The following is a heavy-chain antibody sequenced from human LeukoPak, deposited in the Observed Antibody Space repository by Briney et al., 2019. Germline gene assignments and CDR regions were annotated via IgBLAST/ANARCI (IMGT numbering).Heavy chain of an antibody. D-gene: IGHD3-9*01. V-gene: IGHV3-30*18. CDR3: AKGVGRYFDWLFLFDY. J-gene: IGHJ4*02. CDR1: GFTFSSYG. Sequence: GGSLGLSCAASGFTFSSYGMHWVRQAPGKGLEWVAVISYDGSNKYYADSVKGRFTISRDNSKNTLYLQMNSLRAEDTAVYYCAKGVGRYFDWLFLFDYWGQGTLVTVSS. CDR2: ISYDGSNK.